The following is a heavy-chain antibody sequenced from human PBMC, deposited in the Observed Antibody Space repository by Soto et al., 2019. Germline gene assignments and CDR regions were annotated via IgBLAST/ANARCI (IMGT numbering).Heavy chain of an antibody. D-gene: IGHD2-15*01. V-gene: IGHV1-2*02. CDR3: ARRPMWRQVAQDYGMEV. Sequence: QVQLVQSGSEVKKPGASVTVSCKASGYPFTGYYIHWVRQAPGQGPEWMGWVSPKTGETNYVQKFQGRVTMTPETSTSPAYLELTRLRSDDTAVYYCARRPMWRQVAQDYGMEVWGHGTTVTVS. CDR1: GYPFTGYY. J-gene: IGHJ6*02. CDR2: VSPKTGET.